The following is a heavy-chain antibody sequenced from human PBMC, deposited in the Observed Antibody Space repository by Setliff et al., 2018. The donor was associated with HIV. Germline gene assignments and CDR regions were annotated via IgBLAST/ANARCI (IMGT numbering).Heavy chain of an antibody. V-gene: IGHV3-20*04. D-gene: IGHD1-26*01. CDR1: GFTFSDYY. J-gene: IGHJ4*02. CDR2: INFNGGGT. CDR3: ARDHDDEWELRPLGF. Sequence: PGGSLRLSCEASGFTFSDYYMSWVRQAPGKGLEWLSSINFNGGGTRYATSVKGRFTVSRDNARNSLYLDMSSLTADDTAFYFCARDHDDEWELRPLGFWGRGTLVTVSS.